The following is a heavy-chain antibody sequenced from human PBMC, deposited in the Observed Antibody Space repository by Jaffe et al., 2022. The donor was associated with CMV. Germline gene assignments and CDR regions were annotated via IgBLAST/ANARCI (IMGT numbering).Heavy chain of an antibody. CDR2: INAGNGNT. J-gene: IGHJ6*03. CDR3: ARDKEGAVAEDYYMDV. D-gene: IGHD6-19*01. Sequence: QVQLVQSGAEVKKPGASVKVSCKASGYTFTSYAMHWVRQAPGQRLEWMGWINAGNGNTKYSQKFQGRVTITRDTSASTAYMELSSLRSEDTAVYYCARDKEGAVAEDYYMDVWGKGTTVTVSS. CDR1: GYTFTSYA. V-gene: IGHV1-3*01.